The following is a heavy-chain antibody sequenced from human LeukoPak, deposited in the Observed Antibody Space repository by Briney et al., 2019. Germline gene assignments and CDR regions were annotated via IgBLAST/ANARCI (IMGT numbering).Heavy chain of an antibody. D-gene: IGHD1-26*01. CDR1: GYTFTGYY. J-gene: IGHJ4*02. CDR2: INPNSGGT. Sequence: ASVKVSCKASGYTFTGYYMHSVRQAPGQRLEWMGWINPNSGGTNYAQKFQGRVTMTRDTSISTAYMEVSRLRSDDTAVYYCARGGLSGSYYVVYYFDYWGQGTLVTVSS. V-gene: IGHV1-2*02. CDR3: ARGGLSGSYYVVYYFDY.